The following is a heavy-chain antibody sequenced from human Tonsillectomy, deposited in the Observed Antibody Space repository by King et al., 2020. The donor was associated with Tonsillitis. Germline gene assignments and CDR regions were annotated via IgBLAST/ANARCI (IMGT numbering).Heavy chain of an antibody. J-gene: IGHJ3*02. D-gene: IGHD2-21*01. Sequence: VQLVESGGGVVQPGRSLRLSCAASGFTFSSYGMHWVRQAPGKGLEGVAVLWYDGSNKYYADSVKGRFTISRDNSKNTLYLQMNSLRAEDTAVYYCAREYRDKYCGGDCYYGALDMWGQGTMVTVSS. V-gene: IGHV3-33*01. CDR1: GFTFSSYG. CDR2: LWYDGSNK. CDR3: AREYRDKYCGGDCYYGALDM.